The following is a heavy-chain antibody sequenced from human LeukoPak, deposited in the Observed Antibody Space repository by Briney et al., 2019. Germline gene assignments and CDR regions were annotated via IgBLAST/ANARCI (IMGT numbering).Heavy chain of an antibody. Sequence: GASVKVSCKASGYTFTGYYMHWVRQAPGQGLEWMGWINPNSGGTNYAQKFQGRVTMTRDTSISTAYMELSRLRSDDTAVYYCATDPIVVVVAARKEYFQHRGQGTLVTVSS. CDR2: INPNSGGT. D-gene: IGHD2-15*01. CDR1: GYTFTGYY. CDR3: ATDPIVVVVAARKEYFQH. V-gene: IGHV1-2*02. J-gene: IGHJ1*01.